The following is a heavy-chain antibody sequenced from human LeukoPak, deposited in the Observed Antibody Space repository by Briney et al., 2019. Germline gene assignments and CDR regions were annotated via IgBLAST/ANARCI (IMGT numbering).Heavy chain of an antibody. V-gene: IGHV4-59*02. J-gene: IGHJ4*02. CDR1: GGSVSSYY. CDR2: ISYSGST. Sequence: SETLSLTCTVSGGSVSSYYWSWIRQPPGKGLEWIGYISYSGSTNYNPSLKSRVTISVDTSRNQFSLKLSSVTAADTAVYYCARGRLGGSGSYYNVLDYWGQGTLVTVSS. CDR3: ARGRLGGSGSYYNVLDY. D-gene: IGHD3-10*01.